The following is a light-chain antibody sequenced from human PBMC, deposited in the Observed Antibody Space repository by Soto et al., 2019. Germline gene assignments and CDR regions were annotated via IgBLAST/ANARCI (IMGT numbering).Light chain of an antibody. CDR1: QDIRNF. CDR3: QKYSSVPV. V-gene: IGKV1-27*01. Sequence: DIQMTQSPTSLSASVGDRVTITCRASQDIRNFVAWYQQKPGKAPKLLIYAASTLQSGVPPRFSGSGSGTDLPLTINSLQPEDVATYSCQKYSSVPVFGPGTKVAIK. CDR2: AAS. J-gene: IGKJ3*01.